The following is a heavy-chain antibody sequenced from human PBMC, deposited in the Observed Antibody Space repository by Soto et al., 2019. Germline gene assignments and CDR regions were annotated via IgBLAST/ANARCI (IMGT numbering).Heavy chain of an antibody. CDR1: GGSISSGGYY. Sequence: SETLSLTCTVSGGSISSGGYYWSWIRQHPGKGLEWIGYIYYSGSTYYNPSLKSRVTISVDTSKNQFSLKLSSVTAADTAVYYCARGKDHYYFAVWGQGTLVTVSS. J-gene: IGHJ4*02. CDR3: ARGKDHYYFAV. V-gene: IGHV4-31*03. CDR2: IYYSGST.